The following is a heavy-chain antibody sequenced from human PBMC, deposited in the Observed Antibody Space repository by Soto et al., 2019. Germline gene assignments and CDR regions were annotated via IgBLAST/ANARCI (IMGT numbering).Heavy chain of an antibody. Sequence: QVHLVQSGAEVKKPGSSVKVSCKASGGTFSNYALISWVRQAPGQGLEWMGGIIPIDATVNYAQKFQGRITITADESMTTAYMDLGSLRSEDTAVYYCARDLLGFGYTYGDVWGQGTTVTVSS. CDR3: ARDLLGFGYTYGDV. V-gene: IGHV1-69*12. D-gene: IGHD3-10*01. CDR2: IIPIDATV. CDR1: GGTFSNYA. J-gene: IGHJ6*01.